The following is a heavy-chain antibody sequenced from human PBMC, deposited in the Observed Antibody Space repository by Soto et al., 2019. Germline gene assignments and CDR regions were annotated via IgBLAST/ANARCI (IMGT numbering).Heavy chain of an antibody. Sequence: SQTLSLTCAISGDSVSSNSAAWNWIRRSPSRGLEWLGRTYYRSKWYNDYAVSVKSRITINPDTSKNQFSLQLNSVTPEDTAVYYCARESTRNILYYYYGMDVWGQGTTVTAP. D-gene: IGHD2-15*01. CDR2: TYYRSKWYN. CDR1: GDSVSSNSAA. J-gene: IGHJ6*02. CDR3: ARESTRNILYYYYGMDV. V-gene: IGHV6-1*01.